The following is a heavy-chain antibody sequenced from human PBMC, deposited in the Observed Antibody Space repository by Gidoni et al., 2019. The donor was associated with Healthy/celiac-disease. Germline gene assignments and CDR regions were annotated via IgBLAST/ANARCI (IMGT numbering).Heavy chain of an antibody. CDR3: ARALGYCTGGVCSYYYGMDV. D-gene: IGHD2-8*02. V-gene: IGHV4-59*01. CDR1: GGSIRRYY. CDR2: ICYSGST. J-gene: IGHJ6*04. Sequence: QVQLQASGPGLVKPSETLCRTCTVAGGSIRRYYWGWIRQPPGKGLEWIGYICYSGSTNYNPSLKTRDTISVDTSKNQVSLKLSSVTAADTAVYYCARALGYCTGGVCSYYYGMDVWGKGTTVTVSS.